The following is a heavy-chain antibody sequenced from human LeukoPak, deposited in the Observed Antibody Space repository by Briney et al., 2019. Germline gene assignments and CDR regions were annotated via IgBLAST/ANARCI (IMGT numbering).Heavy chain of an antibody. D-gene: IGHD3-9*01. V-gene: IGHV1-18*04. CDR3: ARDDPVLRYFDWLLPFDY. CDR1: GYTFTGYY. J-gene: IGHJ4*02. Sequence: GASVKVSCKASGYTFTGYYMHWVRQAPGQGLEWMGWISAYNGNTNYAQKLQGRVTMTTDTSTSTAYMVPRSLRSDDTAVYYCARDDPVLRYFDWLLPFDYWGQGTLVTVSS. CDR2: ISAYNGNT.